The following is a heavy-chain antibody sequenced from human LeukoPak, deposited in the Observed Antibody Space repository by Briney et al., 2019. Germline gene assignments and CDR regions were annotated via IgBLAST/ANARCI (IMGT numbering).Heavy chain of an antibody. V-gene: IGHV3-21*01. CDR2: ITSRSDI. CDR3: ARDPAPEDN. Sequence: GGSLRLSCAASGFTFSTYTMNWVRQAPGKGLEWVSSITSRSDIYYADSVRGRFTISRDNAKNSLYLQMNSLRAEDTAVYYCARDPAPEDNWGQGTLVTDSS. J-gene: IGHJ4*02. D-gene: IGHD1-14*01. CDR1: GFTFSTYT.